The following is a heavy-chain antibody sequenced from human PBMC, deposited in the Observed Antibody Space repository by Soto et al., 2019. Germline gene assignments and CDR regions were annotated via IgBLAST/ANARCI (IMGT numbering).Heavy chain of an antibody. D-gene: IGHD2-2*01. Sequence: SETLSLTCAVYGGSFSGYYWSWIRQPPGKGLEWIGEINHSGSTNYNPSLKSRVTISVDTSKNQFSLKLSSVTAADTAVYYSARGPASSTSCHLDVWGKGTTVTVSS. CDR3: ARGPASSTSCHLDV. V-gene: IGHV4-34*01. CDR1: GGSFSGYY. J-gene: IGHJ6*03. CDR2: INHSGST.